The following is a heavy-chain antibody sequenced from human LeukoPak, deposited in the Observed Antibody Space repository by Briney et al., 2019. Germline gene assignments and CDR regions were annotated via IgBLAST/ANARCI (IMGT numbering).Heavy chain of an antibody. D-gene: IGHD6-19*01. CDR2: IYTSGST. CDR3: ARGRSDQRYSSGWSVIDY. CDR1: GGSISSYY. V-gene: IGHV4-4*07. J-gene: IGHJ4*02. Sequence: SETLSLTCTVSGGSISSYYWSWIRQPAGKGLEWIGRIYTSGSTNYNPSLKSRVTMSVDTSKNQFSLKLSSVTAADTAVYYCARGRSDQRYSSGWSVIDYWGQGTLVTVSS.